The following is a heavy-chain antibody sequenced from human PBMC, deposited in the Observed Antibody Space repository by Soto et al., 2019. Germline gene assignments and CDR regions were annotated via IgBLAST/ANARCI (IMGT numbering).Heavy chain of an antibody. CDR2: ISSSSSYI. V-gene: IGHV3-21*01. D-gene: IGHD6-13*01. J-gene: IGHJ6*03. CDR3: ARDRRGIAKAGVEYYYYMHV. CDR1: GFTFSSYS. Sequence: GGSLRLSCAASGFTFSSYSMNWVRQAPGKGLEWVSSISSSSSYIYYADSVKGRFTISRDNAKNSLYLQMNSLRAEETDVYYCARDRRGIAKAGVEYYYYMHVWAKGTRVTVSS.